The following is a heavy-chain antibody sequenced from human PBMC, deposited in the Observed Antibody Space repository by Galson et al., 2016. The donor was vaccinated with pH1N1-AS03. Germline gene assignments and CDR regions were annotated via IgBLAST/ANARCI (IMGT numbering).Heavy chain of an antibody. Sequence: LSLTCSVSGGSLNYFYWGWIRQPPGKGLEWIGYMYPTQRPQYNPSPGSRATISPDPSKNQLSLTLTSVTAADTAVYYCARRGNSWTAWYCDLWGRGTRVTVSS. D-gene: IGHD4-23*01. CDR2: MYPTQRP. J-gene: IGHJ2*01. CDR3: ARRGNSWTAWYCDL. CDR1: GGSLNYFY. V-gene: IGHV4-59*08.